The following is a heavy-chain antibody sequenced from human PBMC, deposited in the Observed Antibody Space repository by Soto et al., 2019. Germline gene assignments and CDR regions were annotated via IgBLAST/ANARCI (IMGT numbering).Heavy chain of an antibody. CDR3: AKEGGYYGSGSYSVGENYYGMDV. J-gene: IGHJ6*02. CDR1: GFTFSSYG. Sequence: QVQLVESGGGVVQPGRSLRLSCAAPGFTFSSYGMHWVRQAPGKGLEWVAVISYDGSNKYYADSVKGRFTISRDNSKNTLYLQMNSPRAEETAVYYCAKEGGYYGSGSYSVGENYYGMDVWGQGTTVTVSS. D-gene: IGHD3-10*01. V-gene: IGHV3-30*18. CDR2: ISYDGSNK.